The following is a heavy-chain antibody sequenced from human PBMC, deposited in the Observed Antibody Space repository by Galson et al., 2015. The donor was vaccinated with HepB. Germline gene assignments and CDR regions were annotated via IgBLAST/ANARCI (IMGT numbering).Heavy chain of an antibody. D-gene: IGHD3-22*01. CDR2: IYYSGST. J-gene: IGHJ4*02. CDR1: GGSISSYY. V-gene: IGHV4-59*01. Sequence: ETLSLTCTVSGGSISSYYWSWIRQPPGKGLKWIGYIYYSGSTNYNPSLKSRVTISVDTSKNQFSLKLSSVTAADTAVYYCAKYDSSGFDYWGQGTLVTVSS. CDR3: AKYDSSGFDY.